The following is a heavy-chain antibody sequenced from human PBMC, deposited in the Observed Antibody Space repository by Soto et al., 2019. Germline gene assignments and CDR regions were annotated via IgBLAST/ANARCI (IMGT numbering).Heavy chain of an antibody. CDR1: GFTFSSYA. CDR2: ISASGGST. CDR3: AKGRGWSPKGRFDP. D-gene: IGHD2-15*01. Sequence: EVQLLESGGGLVQPGGSLRLSCAASGFTFSSYAMSWVRQAPGKGLEWVSAISASGGSTYYADSVKGRFTISRDNSKNTLDLQMNSLRAEDTAVYYCAKGRGWSPKGRFDPWGQGTLVTVSS. V-gene: IGHV3-23*01. J-gene: IGHJ5*02.